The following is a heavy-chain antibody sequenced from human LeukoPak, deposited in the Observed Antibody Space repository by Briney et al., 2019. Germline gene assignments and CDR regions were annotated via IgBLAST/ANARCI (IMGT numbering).Heavy chain of an antibody. V-gene: IGHV3-7*01. Sequence: GGSLRLSCVVSGFSVRTTYMSWVRQAPGKGLEWVANINQDGTEKYYVDSVKGRFTISRDDAKSSLYLQMNSLRVEDTAVYYCAKVAKYYYGSETYYFFEHWGQGTPVTASS. J-gene: IGHJ4*02. CDR2: INQDGTEK. CDR1: GFSVRTTY. D-gene: IGHD3-10*01. CDR3: AKVAKYYYGSETYYFFEH.